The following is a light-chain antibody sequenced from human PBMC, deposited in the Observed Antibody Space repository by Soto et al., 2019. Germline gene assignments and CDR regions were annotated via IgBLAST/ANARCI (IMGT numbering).Light chain of an antibody. Sequence: QSALTQPASVSGSPGHSITISCTGTSSDVGGFSYVSWFQQHPGKAPKLIIYEVSNRPSGVSIRFSGSKSGNTASLTISGLQSEDEADYYCISYTSDDVRYVFGTGTKLTVL. CDR1: SSDVGGFSY. CDR3: ISYTSDDVRYV. J-gene: IGLJ1*01. V-gene: IGLV2-14*01. CDR2: EVS.